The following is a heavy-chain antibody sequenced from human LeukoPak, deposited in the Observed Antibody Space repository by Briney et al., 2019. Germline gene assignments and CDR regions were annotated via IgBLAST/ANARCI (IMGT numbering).Heavy chain of an antibody. D-gene: IGHD3-10*01. Sequence: GGSLRLSCAASGFTFSSYGMHWVRQAPGKGLEWVAVISYVGSNKYYADSVKGRFSISRDNSKNTLYLQMNSLRAEDTAVYYCAKDPGEAGIYYYFDYWGQGTLVTVSS. J-gene: IGHJ4*02. CDR2: ISYVGSNK. V-gene: IGHV3-30*18. CDR3: AKDPGEAGIYYYFDY. CDR1: GFTFSSYG.